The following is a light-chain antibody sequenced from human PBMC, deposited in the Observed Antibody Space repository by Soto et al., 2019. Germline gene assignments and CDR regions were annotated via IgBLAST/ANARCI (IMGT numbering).Light chain of an antibody. J-gene: IGLJ3*02. V-gene: IGLV1-51*01. Sequence: QSVLTQPPSLSAAPGQKVTFSCSGSSSNIGNNYVSWYQQLPGTAPKLLIYDNTERPSGIPDRFSGSKSGTSATLGITGLQTGDEADYYCGTWDSSLSAEVFGGGTQLTVL. CDR2: DNT. CDR1: SSNIGNNY. CDR3: GTWDSSLSAEV.